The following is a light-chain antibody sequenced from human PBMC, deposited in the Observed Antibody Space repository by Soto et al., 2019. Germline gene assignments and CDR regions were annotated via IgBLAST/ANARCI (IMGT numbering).Light chain of an antibody. J-gene: IGLJ1*01. CDR1: SSDIGDSNY. CDR2: DVS. Sequence: QSALTQPASVSGSPGQSITISCTGTSSDIGDSNYVSWYQQHPGKAPKLVIYDVSNRPSGVSNRFSGSKSANTASLTISGLQAEDESDYYCSSFRSSSTSYVFVTGTKVTVL. V-gene: IGLV2-14*03. CDR3: SSFRSSSTSYV.